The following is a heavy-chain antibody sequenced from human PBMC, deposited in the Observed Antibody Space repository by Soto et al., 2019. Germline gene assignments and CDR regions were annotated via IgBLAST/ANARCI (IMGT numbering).Heavy chain of an antibody. Sequence: QVQRAPSGAEVRSPGSSVKVSCRASGGSFSDSAFSWLRQAPGPGLEWVGGFILMFAATKYAQAFQGRVTITADASMRTVYLALSSITSEESAVYFCARGGSVAVLAAISSYDDDTHYRFDSLGQGTLVSVS. D-gene: IGHD2-15*01. CDR3: ARGGSVAVLAAISSYDDDTHYRFDS. CDR2: FILMFAAT. CDR1: GGSFSDSA. V-gene: IGHV1-69*01. J-gene: IGHJ4*02.